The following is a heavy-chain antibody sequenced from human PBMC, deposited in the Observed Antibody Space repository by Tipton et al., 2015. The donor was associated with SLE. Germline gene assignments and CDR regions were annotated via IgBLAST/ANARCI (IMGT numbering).Heavy chain of an antibody. CDR1: GGSISSGGYY. Sequence: TLSLTCIVSGGSISSGGYYWGWIRQPPGRGLEWIGSISYTGITYYNPSLKSRVTMSLDTSKNQFSLKLSSVTAADTAVYYCARLGRGIAVASTGWFDPWGQGTLVTVSS. CDR3: ARLGRGIAVASTGWFDP. V-gene: IGHV4-39*07. D-gene: IGHD6-19*01. CDR2: ISYTGIT. J-gene: IGHJ5*02.